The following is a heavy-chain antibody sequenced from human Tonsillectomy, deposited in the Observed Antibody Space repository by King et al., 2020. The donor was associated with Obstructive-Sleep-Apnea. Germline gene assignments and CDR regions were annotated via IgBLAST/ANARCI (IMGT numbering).Heavy chain of an antibody. J-gene: IGHJ3*02. CDR3: ARSPYSDFLTGDYNQAFDI. Sequence: VQLQESGPGLVKPSETLSLTCSVSGGSISGFYWSWVRQPPGKGLECIGYIYYNGSTNYNPSLKSRVTISQDTPKNQFSLKLSSVTAADTAVYYCARSPYSDFLTGDYNQAFDIWGQGTMVTVSS. CDR2: IYYNGST. V-gene: IGHV4-59*08. D-gene: IGHD3-9*01. CDR1: GGSISGFY.